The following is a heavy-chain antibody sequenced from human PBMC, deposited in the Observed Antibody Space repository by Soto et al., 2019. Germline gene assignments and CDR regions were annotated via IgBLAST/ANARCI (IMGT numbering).Heavy chain of an antibody. D-gene: IGHD1-26*01. Sequence: EVQLLESGGGLVQPGGSLRLSCAASGFTFSTYAMNWVRQAPGKGLEWVSGISGSGDSTYYVDSVKGRFTVSRDNSRNPRNLQMSTLRAEDTAVFYCATESSRSWCFHSWAEGALVTVS. CDR3: ATESSRSWCFHS. CDR1: GFTFSTYA. V-gene: IGHV3-23*01. J-gene: IGHJ4*02. CDR2: ISGSGDST.